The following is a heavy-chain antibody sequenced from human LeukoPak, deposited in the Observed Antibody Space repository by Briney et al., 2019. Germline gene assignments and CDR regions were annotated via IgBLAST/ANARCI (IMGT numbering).Heavy chain of an antibody. CDR2: IHHSGRT. V-gene: IGHV4-39*07. CDR3: ARDLGVTDY. D-gene: IGHD3-16*01. J-gene: IGHJ4*02. Sequence: SETLSLTCTVSGGSISSSSYYWGWIRQPPGKGLEWIGSIHHSGRTYYNPSLKSRVTISVDTSKNQFSLKLSSVTAADTAVYYCARDLGVTDYWGQGTLVTVSS. CDR1: GGSISSSSYY.